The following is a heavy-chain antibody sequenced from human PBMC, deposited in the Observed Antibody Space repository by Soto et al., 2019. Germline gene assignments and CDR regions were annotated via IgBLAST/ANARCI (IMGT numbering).Heavy chain of an antibody. CDR1: GFTFDDYA. CDR2: ISWNSGSI. D-gene: IGHD3-16*01. Sequence: PGGSLRLSCAASGFTFDDYAMHWVRQAPGKGLEWVSGISWNSGSIGYADSVKGRFTISRDNAKNSLYLQMNSLRAEDTALYYCAKDEGGFDYWGQGTLVTSPQ. CDR3: AKDEGGFDY. J-gene: IGHJ4*02. V-gene: IGHV3-9*01.